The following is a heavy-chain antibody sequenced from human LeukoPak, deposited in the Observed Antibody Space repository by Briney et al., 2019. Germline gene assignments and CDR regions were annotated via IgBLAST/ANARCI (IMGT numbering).Heavy chain of an antibody. J-gene: IGHJ4*02. CDR1: GGSFSGYY. D-gene: IGHD6-13*01. V-gene: IGHV4-34*01. CDR2: INHSGST. CDR3: ASTNSSPRFVY. Sequence: SETLSLTCAVYGGSFSGYYWSWIRQPPGKGLEWIGEINHSGSTNYNPSLKSRVTISVDTSKNQFSLKLSSVTAADTAVYYCASTNSSPRFVYWGQGTLVTVSS.